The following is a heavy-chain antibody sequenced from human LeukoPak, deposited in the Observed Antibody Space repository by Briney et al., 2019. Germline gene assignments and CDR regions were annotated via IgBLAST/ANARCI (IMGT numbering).Heavy chain of an antibody. V-gene: IGHV3-30-3*01. J-gene: IGHJ3*02. CDR3: ARGDAFDI. Sequence: GGSLRLSCTASGFTFYDYALHWVRQNPAKGLEWVAVISNDGNKKFYTDSVKGRFIISRDNSKNTLSLQMSSLRAEDTAVYYCARGDAFDIWGQGTMVTVSS. CDR2: ISNDGNKK. CDR1: GFTFYDYA.